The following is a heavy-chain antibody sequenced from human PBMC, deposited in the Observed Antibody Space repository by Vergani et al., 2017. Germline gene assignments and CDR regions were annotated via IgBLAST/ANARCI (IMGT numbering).Heavy chain of an antibody. CDR3: AKSPNFINRPTDY. J-gene: IGHJ4*02. CDR1: GFIFSSHA. CDR2: ISGSGAST. D-gene: IGHD1-14*01. V-gene: IGHV3-23*01. Sequence: EVQLLESGGGVVQPGGSLRLSCAASGFIFSSHAMTWVRQAPGKGMEWVSTISGSGASTYYADSVKGRFSISRDNSKNTLLLQMNSLRAKDTAVYYCAKSPNFINRPTDYWGQGTLVTVSS.